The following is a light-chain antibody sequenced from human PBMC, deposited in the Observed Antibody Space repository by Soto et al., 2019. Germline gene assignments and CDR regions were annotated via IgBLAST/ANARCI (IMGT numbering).Light chain of an antibody. CDR1: QDIRNY. Sequence: DIQMTQSPSSLSASVGDRVTMTCRARQDIRNYVAWYQRKPGEVPKLLIYAASTLQSGVPARFSGGGFGTDFTLTISSLRPEDVATYYCQRYHSALLTFGPGTKVDLK. CDR2: AAS. J-gene: IGKJ3*01. CDR3: QRYHSALLT. V-gene: IGKV1-27*01.